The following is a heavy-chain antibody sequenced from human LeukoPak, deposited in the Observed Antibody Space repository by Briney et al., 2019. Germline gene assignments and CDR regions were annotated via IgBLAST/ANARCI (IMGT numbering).Heavy chain of an antibody. CDR2: ISSGGSTI. D-gene: IGHD3-10*01. Sequence: PGGSLRLSCAASGFTFSSYEMNWVRQAPGKGLEWVSYISSGGSTIYYADSVKGRFTISRDNARNSLYLQMHSLSAEDTAGYFCAQLRGKKLDAFDIWGQGTMVTVSS. V-gene: IGHV3-48*03. CDR3: AQLRGKKLDAFDI. CDR1: GFTFSSYE. J-gene: IGHJ3*02.